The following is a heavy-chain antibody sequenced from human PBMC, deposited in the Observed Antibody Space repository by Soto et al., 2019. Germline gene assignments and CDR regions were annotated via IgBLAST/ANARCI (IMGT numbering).Heavy chain of an antibody. J-gene: IGHJ4*02. CDR3: TTDLRRPRACAY. CDR2: IKSKSDGGTT. V-gene: IGHV3-15*07. CDR1: GFSFINAW. D-gene: IGHD2-21*01. Sequence: EVQLVESGGGLVKSGGSLRLSCAASGFSFINAWMNWVRQTPEKGLEWVGSIKSKSDGGTTDYAAPVKGRFTISRDDSKDTVYLQMDSLKTEDTAVYHCTTDLRRPRACAYWGQGTLVTVSS.